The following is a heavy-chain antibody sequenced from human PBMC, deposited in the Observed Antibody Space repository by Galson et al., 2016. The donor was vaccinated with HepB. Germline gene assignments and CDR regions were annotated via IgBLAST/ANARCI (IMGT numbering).Heavy chain of an antibody. Sequence: SETLSLTCTVSGGSISGDDYYWRWIRQHPGKGLEWLGEIFHSGSTNYNPSLKSRVTISLDKSMNHLPLNLASVTAADTAVYYCARIPSYYSGMDVWGQGTTVTVSS. CDR3: ARIPSYYSGMDV. J-gene: IGHJ6*02. V-gene: IGHV4-61*03. D-gene: IGHD2-21*01. CDR1: GGSISGDDYY. CDR2: IFHSGST.